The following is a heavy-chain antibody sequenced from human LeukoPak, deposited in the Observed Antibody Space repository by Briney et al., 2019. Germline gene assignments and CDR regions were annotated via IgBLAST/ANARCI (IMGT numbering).Heavy chain of an antibody. CDR2: IIPIFGTA. J-gene: IGHJ1*01. CDR1: GGTFSSYA. CDR3: AGGLLNGNNHH. Sequence: ASVKVSCKASGGTFSSYAISWVRQAPGQGLEWMGGIIPIFGTANYAQKFQGRVTITTDESTSTAYMELSSLRSEDTAVYYCAGGLLNGNNHHWGQGTLVTVSS. V-gene: IGHV1-69*05. D-gene: IGHD5-24*01.